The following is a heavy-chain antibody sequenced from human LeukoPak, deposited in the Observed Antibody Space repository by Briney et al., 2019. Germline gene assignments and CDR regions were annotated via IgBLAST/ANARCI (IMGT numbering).Heavy chain of an antibody. D-gene: IGHD2-2*01. CDR1: GYTFTGYY. Sequence: ASEKVSCKASGYTFTGYYMHWVRQAPGQRLEWMGWINPNSGGTNYAQKFQGRVTMTRDTSISTAYMQLSRLRSDDTAVYYCARDCTSCYYYYGMDVWGEGTTVTV. J-gene: IGHJ6*02. V-gene: IGHV1-2*02. CDR3: ARDCTSCYYYYGMDV. CDR2: INPNSGGT.